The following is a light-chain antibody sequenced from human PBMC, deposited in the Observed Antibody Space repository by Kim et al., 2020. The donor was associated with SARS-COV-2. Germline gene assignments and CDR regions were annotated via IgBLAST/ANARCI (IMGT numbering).Light chain of an antibody. CDR3: NSRGSNDNVL. J-gene: IGLJ2*01. CDR1: SLRSYY. CDR2: GKN. Sequence: SSELTQDPAVSVALGQTVRITCQEDSLRSYYATWYQQKPGQAPIVVIYGKNNRPSGIPVRFSGSSSGDTASLTITGTQAGDEADYYCNSRGSNDNVLFGGGTQLTVL. V-gene: IGLV3-19*01.